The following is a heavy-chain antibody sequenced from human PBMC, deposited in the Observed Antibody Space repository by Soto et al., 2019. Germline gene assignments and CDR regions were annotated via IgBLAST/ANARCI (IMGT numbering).Heavy chain of an antibody. CDR3: ARGKGMEENYYYYGMDV. CDR1: GYTFSTYA. J-gene: IGHJ6*02. CDR2: INGGNGHT. D-gene: IGHD1-1*01. V-gene: IGHV1-3*01. Sequence: ASVKVSCKASGYTFSTYALHWVRRAPGQGLEWMGWINGGNGHTRYSQKFKDRVTISRDTPASTAYMELSGLRSEDTAVYYCARGKGMEENYYYYGMDVWGQGTTVTV.